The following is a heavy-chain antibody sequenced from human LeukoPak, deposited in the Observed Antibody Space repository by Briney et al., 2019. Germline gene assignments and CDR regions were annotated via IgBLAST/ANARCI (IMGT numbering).Heavy chain of an antibody. Sequence: KASETLSLTCSVSGGSIRSGNNYWGWIRQPPGKGLEXIGSIYYSGXTXYNPSLKSRVTISVDTSKNQFSLKLSSVTAADTAVYYCAREXXXXXXPXDYWGQGTLVTVSS. J-gene: IGHJ4*02. CDR1: GGSIRSGNNY. CDR2: IYYSGXT. V-gene: IGHV4-39*07. CDR3: AREXXXXXXPXDY.